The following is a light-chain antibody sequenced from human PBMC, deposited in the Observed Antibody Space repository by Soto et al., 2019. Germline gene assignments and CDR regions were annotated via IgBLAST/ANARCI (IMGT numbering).Light chain of an antibody. CDR2: AAS. CDR3: QQSYSTPIT. J-gene: IGKJ5*01. V-gene: IGKV1-39*01. CDR1: QNVRSY. Sequence: DLQMTQSPSSLSASVGDRVTIACRASQNVRSYLNWYQQKPGKAPKLLIYAASSLQSGVPSRFSGSGSGTDFTLTISSLQPEDFATHYCQQSYSTPITFGQGTRLEIK.